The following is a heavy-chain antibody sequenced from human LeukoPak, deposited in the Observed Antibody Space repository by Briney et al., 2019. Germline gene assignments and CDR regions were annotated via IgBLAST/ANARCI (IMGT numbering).Heavy chain of an antibody. CDR3: AKDGQSFNSMYDYFDS. CDR2: IGGGDT. V-gene: IGHV3-23*01. CDR1: GFTFRTFA. J-gene: IGHJ4*02. Sequence: GGSLRLSCSTSGFTFRTFAMSWARQAPGKGLEWVSSIGGGDTYYADSVKGRFIISRDDSRSTVDLQMSSLRAEDTAVYYCAKDGQSFNSMYDYFDSWGPGTLVTVSS. D-gene: IGHD2-8*01.